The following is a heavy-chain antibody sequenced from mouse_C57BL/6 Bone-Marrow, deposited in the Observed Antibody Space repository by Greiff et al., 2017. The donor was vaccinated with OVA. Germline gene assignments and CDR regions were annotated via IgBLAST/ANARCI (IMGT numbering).Heavy chain of an antibody. CDR1: GFTFSSYG. V-gene: IGHV5-6*01. CDR3: ARQGGSRDFDY. D-gene: IGHD1-1*01. CDR2: ISSGGSYT. J-gene: IGHJ2*01. Sequence: EVKLMESGGDLVKPGGSLKLSCAASGFTFSSYGMSWVRQTPDKRLEWVATISSGGSYTYYPDSVKGRFTISRDNAKNTLYLQMSSLKSEDTAMYYGARQGGSRDFDYWGQGTTLTVSS.